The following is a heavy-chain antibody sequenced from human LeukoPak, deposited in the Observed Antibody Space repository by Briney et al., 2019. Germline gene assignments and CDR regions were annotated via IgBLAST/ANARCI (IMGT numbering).Heavy chain of an antibody. CDR2: ISSSGSTI. Sequence: GGSLRLSCAASGFTFSSYAMSWVRQAPGKGLEWVSYISSSGSTIYYADSVKGRFTISRDNAKNSLYLQMNSLRAEDTAVYYCARASGYDYWSYFDYWGQGTLVTVSS. D-gene: IGHD5-12*01. CDR1: GFTFSSYA. CDR3: ARASGYDYWSYFDY. V-gene: IGHV3-48*04. J-gene: IGHJ4*02.